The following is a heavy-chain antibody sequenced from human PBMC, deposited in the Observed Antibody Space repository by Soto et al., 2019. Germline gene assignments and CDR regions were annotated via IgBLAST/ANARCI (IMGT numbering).Heavy chain of an antibody. V-gene: IGHV5-10-1*01. CDR3: ATMSSPHYYYYGMDV. J-gene: IGHJ6*02. D-gene: IGHD6-13*01. Sequence: GESLKISCKCSGYSFTSYWVSWVLHMPGKGLEWMGRIDPSDSYTNYSPSFQGHVTISADKSISTAYLQWSSLKASDTAMYYCATMSSPHYYYYGMDVWGQGTTVTVSS. CDR2: IDPSDSYT. CDR1: GYSFTSYW.